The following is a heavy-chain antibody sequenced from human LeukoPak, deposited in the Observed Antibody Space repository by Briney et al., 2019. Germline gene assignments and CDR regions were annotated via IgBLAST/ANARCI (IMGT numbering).Heavy chain of an antibody. CDR3: ARGYYYDSSGLDY. Sequence: SETLSLTCAVYGGSFSGYYWSWIRQPPGKGLEWIGEINHSGSTNYNPSLKSRVTISVDTSKNQFSLKLCSVTAADTAVYYCARGYYYDSSGLDYWGQGTLVTVSS. V-gene: IGHV4-34*01. J-gene: IGHJ4*02. D-gene: IGHD3-22*01. CDR2: INHSGST. CDR1: GGSFSGYY.